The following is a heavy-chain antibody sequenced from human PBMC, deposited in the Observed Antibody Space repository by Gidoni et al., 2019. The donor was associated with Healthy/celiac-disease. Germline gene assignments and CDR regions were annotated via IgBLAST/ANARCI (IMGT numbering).Heavy chain of an antibody. CDR2: IYYSGST. CDR3: ASHPSTTDTAMVFDY. D-gene: IGHD5-18*01. Sequence: QVKLQESGPGLVKPSQTLSLTCTVSGGSISCGGYYWSWIRQHPGKGLEWIGYIYYSGSTYYNPSLKSRVTISVDTSKNQFSLKLSSVTAADAAVYYCASHPSTTDTAMVFDYWGQGTLVTVSS. CDR1: GGSISCGGYY. J-gene: IGHJ4*02. V-gene: IGHV4-31*03.